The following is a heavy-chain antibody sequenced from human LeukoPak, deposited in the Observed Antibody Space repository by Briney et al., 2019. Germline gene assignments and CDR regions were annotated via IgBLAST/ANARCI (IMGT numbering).Heavy chain of an antibody. CDR2: ISGSGGST. Sequence: GGSLRLSCAASGFTFSSYAMSWVRQAPGKGLEWVSAISGSGGSTYYADSVKGRFTISRDNAKNSLYLQMNSLRAEDTAVYYCARGFGEPAALTDYWGQGTLVTVSS. CDR3: ARGFGEPAALTDY. J-gene: IGHJ4*02. D-gene: IGHD2-2*01. V-gene: IGHV3-23*01. CDR1: GFTFSSYA.